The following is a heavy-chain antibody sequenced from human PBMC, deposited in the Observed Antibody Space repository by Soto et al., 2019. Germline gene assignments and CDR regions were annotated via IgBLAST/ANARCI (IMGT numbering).Heavy chain of an antibody. CDR1: GGSISSYY. CDR3: ARKCGWYYDL. V-gene: IGHV4-59*01. J-gene: IGHJ2*01. CDR2: IYYSRTT. D-gene: IGHD2-21*01. Sequence: QVQLQESGPGLVKPSETLSLTCTVSGGSISSYYWSWIRQPPGKGLEWIGYIYYSRTTNYNPSLSRQITISVDTSRNQSSLELSSGTGADTAVYYWARKCGWYYDLWGRGTLVTVSS.